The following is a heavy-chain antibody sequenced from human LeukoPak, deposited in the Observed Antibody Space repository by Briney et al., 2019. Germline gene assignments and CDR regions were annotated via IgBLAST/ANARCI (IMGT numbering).Heavy chain of an antibody. CDR2: ISGTSGTT. V-gene: IGHV3-23*01. J-gene: IGHJ4*02. D-gene: IGHD3-3*01. CDR3: ARGGRYYDFWSGYLPVYYFDY. CDR1: GFSFSNYA. Sequence: PGGSLRLSCVASGFSFSNYAMSWVRQVPGKGLEWVSVISGTSGTTYYADSVKGRFIISRDNSKNTLYLQMNSLRAEDTAVYYCARGGRYYDFWSGYLPVYYFDYWGQGTLVTVSS.